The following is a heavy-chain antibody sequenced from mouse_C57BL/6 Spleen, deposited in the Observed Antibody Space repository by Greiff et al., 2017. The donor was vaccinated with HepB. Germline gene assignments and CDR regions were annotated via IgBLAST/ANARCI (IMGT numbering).Heavy chain of an antibody. V-gene: IGHV5-17*01. D-gene: IGHD1-1*01. CDR1: GFTFSDYG. CDR3: ARDYYGSSYGYFDV. CDR2: ISSGSSTI. Sequence: EVKLVESGGGLVKPGGSLKLSCAASGFTFSDYGMHWVRQAPEKGLEWVAYISSGSSTIYYADTVKGRFTISRDNAKNTLFLRMTSLRSEDTAMYYCARDYYGSSYGYFDVWGTGTTVTVSS. J-gene: IGHJ1*03.